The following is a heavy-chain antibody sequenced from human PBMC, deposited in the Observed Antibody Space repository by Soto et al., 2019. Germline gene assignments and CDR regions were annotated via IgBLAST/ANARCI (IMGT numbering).Heavy chain of an antibody. CDR2: ISGSAFST. D-gene: IGHD4-17*01. J-gene: IGHJ6*02. V-gene: IGHV3-23*01. CDR3: AKGLPYGDYGGSYYAMDV. CDR1: GFTFSSYA. Sequence: GGSLRLSCAASGFTFSSYAMSWVRQAPGKWLEWVSAISGSAFSTYSADFVKGRFTISRDNSKNTLYLQMNGLRAEDTAVYYCAKGLPYGDYGGSYYAMDVWGLGXTVTVYS.